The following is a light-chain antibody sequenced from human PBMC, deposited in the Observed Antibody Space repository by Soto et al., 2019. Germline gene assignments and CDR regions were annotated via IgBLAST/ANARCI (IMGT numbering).Light chain of an antibody. J-gene: IGKJ2*01. CDR1: QTVSSS. CDR3: HERNNCPYT. V-gene: IGKV3-11*01. CDR2: DAS. Sequence: EIVLTQSPATLSLSPGERATLACRASQTVSSSFAWYQQNPGQPPRLLAFDASNRASAIPSRVSGSGSGTAVTLTMSSLEPEDFAVYYWHERNNCPYTFGQGAKL.